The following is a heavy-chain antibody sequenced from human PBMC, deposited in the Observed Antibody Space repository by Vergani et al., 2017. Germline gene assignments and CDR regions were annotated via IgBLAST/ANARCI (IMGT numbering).Heavy chain of an antibody. Sequence: EVQLVQSGAEVKKPGESLKISCQLSGYSFTNYWIGWVRQMPGKGLEWMGIIHPADSDTRYSPSFQGQVNISVDKSISTAYLQRSSLRASDSAMYYCARQRIPPGGGFDPWGQGTLVTVSS. CDR3: ARQRIPPGGGFDP. V-gene: IGHV5-51*01. J-gene: IGHJ5*02. CDR2: IHPADSDT. D-gene: IGHD3-16*01. CDR1: GYSFTNYW.